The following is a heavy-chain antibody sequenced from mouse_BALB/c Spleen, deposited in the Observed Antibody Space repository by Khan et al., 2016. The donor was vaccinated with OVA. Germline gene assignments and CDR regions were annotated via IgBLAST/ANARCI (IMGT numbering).Heavy chain of an antibody. V-gene: IGHV14-3*02. CDR1: GFNIKDTY. CDR3: ARGAPGLAWFAY. J-gene: IGHJ3*01. Sequence: IQLVQSGAELVKPGASVKLSCTASGFNIKDTYMHWVKQRPEQDLEWIGRIDPANGNTKYDPKFQGKATITADTSSNTAYLPLSSLTSEDTAVYYCARGAPGLAWFAYWGQGTLVTVSA. CDR2: IDPANGNT. D-gene: IGHD3-1*01.